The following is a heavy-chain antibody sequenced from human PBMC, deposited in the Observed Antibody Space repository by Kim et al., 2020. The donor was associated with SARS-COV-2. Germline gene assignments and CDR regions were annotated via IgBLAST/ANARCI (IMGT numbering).Heavy chain of an antibody. Sequence: GGSLRLSCAAYGFTFSSYLMSWVRQAPGKGREWVANIKQDGSEDYYMDSVKGRFTIFRDNAKNSLYLQMNSLRADDTAVYYCARVNSGWPFYWGQGTLVTVSS. V-gene: IGHV3-7*04. CDR2: IKQDGSED. D-gene: IGHD5-12*01. CDR3: ARVNSGWPFY. CDR1: GFTFSSYL. J-gene: IGHJ4*02.